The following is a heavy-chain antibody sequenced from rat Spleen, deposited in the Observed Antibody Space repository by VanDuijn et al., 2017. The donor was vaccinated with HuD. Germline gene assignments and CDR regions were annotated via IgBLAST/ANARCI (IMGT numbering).Heavy chain of an antibody. CDR3: AKGGYYDGTYYIYVMDA. D-gene: IGHD1-12*02. CDR1: GFTFRNYG. V-gene: IGHV5S14*01. CDR2: ITTGGDNT. J-gene: IGHJ4*01. Sequence: EVQLVESGGGLVQPGGSLKLSCAASGFTFRNYGMAWVRQTPTKGLEWVASITTGGDNTYYRDSVKGRFTISRDNAKNTQYLQMDSLRSEDTATYYCAKGGYYDGTYYIYVMDAWGQGASVTVSS.